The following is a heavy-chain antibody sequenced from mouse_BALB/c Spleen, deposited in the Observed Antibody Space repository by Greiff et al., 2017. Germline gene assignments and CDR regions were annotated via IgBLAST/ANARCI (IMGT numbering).Heavy chain of an antibody. CDR3: ARSYGNYDPYYAMDY. V-gene: IGHV5-4*02. CDR1: GFTFSDYY. Sequence: EVKVEESGGGLVKPGGSLKLSCAASGFTFSDYYMYWVRQTPEKRLEWVATISDGGSYTYYPDSVKGRFTISRDNAKNNLYLQMSSLKSEDTAMYYCARSYGNYDPYYAMDYWGQGTSVTVSS. D-gene: IGHD2-10*02. J-gene: IGHJ4*01. CDR2: ISDGGSYT.